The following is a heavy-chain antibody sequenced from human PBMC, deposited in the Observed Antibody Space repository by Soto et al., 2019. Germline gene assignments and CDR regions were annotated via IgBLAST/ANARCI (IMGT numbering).Heavy chain of an antibody. J-gene: IGHJ4*02. CDR2: IKQDGGDQ. Sequence: GGSLRLSCAASGFTFSSYWMSWVRQAPGKGLEWVANIKQDGGDQYYVDSVKGRFIISRDNAKNSLYLQMNSLRAEDTAVYYCARDEAVDYWGQGXLVTVYS. CDR3: ARDEAVDY. CDR1: GFTFSSYW. D-gene: IGHD6-13*01. V-gene: IGHV3-7*03.